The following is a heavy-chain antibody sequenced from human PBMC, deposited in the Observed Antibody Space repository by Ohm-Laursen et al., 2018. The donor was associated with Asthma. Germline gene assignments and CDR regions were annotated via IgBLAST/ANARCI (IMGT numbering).Heavy chain of an antibody. CDR1: GHIFSSYT. CDR3: ASSKGYGDYQSLDY. J-gene: IGHJ4*02. CDR2: FNSGTGDI. V-gene: IGHV1-3*01. D-gene: IGHD4-17*01. Sequence: ATVKISCKASGHIFSSYTMQWVRQAPGQGLEWMGWFNSGTGDITYSHKFQGRVTITADTSASTTFMELPSLTSEDTAVYYCASSKGYGDYQSLDYWGQGTLVTVSS.